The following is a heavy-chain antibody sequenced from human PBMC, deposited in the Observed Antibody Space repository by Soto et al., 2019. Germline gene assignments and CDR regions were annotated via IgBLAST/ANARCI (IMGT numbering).Heavy chain of an antibody. Sequence: GGSLRLSCAASGFTFSSYGMHWVRQAPGKGLEWVAVISYDGSNKYYADSVKGRFTISRDNSKNTLYLQMNSLRAEDTAVYYCAKDSHYYDSSGYYPDAFDIWGQGTMVTVSS. CDR1: GFTFSSYG. J-gene: IGHJ3*02. V-gene: IGHV3-30*18. CDR3: AKDSHYYDSSGYYPDAFDI. D-gene: IGHD3-22*01. CDR2: ISYDGSNK.